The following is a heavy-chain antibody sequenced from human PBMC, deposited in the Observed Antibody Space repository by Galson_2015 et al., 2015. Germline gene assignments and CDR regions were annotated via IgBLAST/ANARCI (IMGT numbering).Heavy chain of an antibody. V-gene: IGHV3-7*03. CDR2: IKQDGSEK. J-gene: IGHJ5*02. CDR3: ARAPGIAVAALGGWFDP. CDR1: GFTFSSYW. D-gene: IGHD6-19*01. Sequence: SLRLSYAASGFTFSSYWMSWVRQAPGKGLEWVANIKQDGSEKYYVDSVKGRFTISRDNAKNSLYLQMNSLRAEDTAVYYCARAPGIAVAALGGWFDPWGQGTLVTVSS.